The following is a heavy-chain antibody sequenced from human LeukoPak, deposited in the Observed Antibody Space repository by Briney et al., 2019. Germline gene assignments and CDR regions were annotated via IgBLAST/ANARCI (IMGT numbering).Heavy chain of an antibody. Sequence: ASVKVSCKASGYTFTGYYMHWVRQAPGQGLEWMGWINPNSGGTNYAQKFQGRVTMTRDTSISTAYMELSRLRSDDTAVYYCARDIYCSGGSCYFPGDYYYYGMDVWGQGTTVTVSS. V-gene: IGHV1-2*02. CDR1: GYTFTGYY. CDR3: ARDIYCSGGSCYFPGDYYYYGMDV. D-gene: IGHD2-15*01. CDR2: INPNSGGT. J-gene: IGHJ6*02.